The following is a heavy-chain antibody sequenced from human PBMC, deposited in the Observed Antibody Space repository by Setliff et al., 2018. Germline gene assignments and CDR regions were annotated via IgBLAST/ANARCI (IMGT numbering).Heavy chain of an antibody. V-gene: IGHV1-46*01. D-gene: IGHD6-13*01. CDR3: AGGIAAPYFDY. CDR2: INPSGGST. J-gene: IGHJ4*02. Sequence: ASVKVSCKASGYTFSTYGVSWVRQAPGQGLEWMGIINPSGGSTSYAQKFQGRVTMTRDTSTSTVYMELSSLRSEDTAVYYCAGGIAAPYFDYWGQGTLVTVSS. CDR1: GYTFSTYG.